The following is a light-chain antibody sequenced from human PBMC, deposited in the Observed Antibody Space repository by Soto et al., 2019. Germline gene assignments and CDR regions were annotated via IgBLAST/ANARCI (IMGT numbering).Light chain of an antibody. V-gene: IGKV3-15*01. J-gene: IGKJ1*01. CDR3: QQYNNWPPGT. CDR1: ESVSSN. CDR2: GAS. Sequence: EIVMTQSPATLSVSPVERATLSCRDSESVSSNVAWYQQKPGQAPRLLIYGASTRATGIPARFSGSGSGTEFTLTISSLQSEDFAVYYCQQYNNWPPGTFGQGTKVDIK.